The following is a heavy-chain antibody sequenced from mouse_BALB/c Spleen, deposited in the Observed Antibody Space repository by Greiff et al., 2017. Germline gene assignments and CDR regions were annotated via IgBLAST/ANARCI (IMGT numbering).Heavy chain of an antibody. CDR1: GFTFSSYT. CDR2: ISNGGGST. J-gene: IGHJ1*01. Sequence: EVQLVESGGGLVQPGGSLKLSCAASGFTFSSYTMSWVRQTPEKRLEWVAYISNGGGSTYYPDTVKGRFTISRDNAKNTLYLQMSSLKSEDTAMYYCARDDYWYFDVWGAGTTVTVSS. D-gene: IGHD2-3*01. V-gene: IGHV5-12-2*01. CDR3: ARDDYWYFDV.